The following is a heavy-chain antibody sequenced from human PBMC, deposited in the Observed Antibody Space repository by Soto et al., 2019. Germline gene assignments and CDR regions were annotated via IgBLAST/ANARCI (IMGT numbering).Heavy chain of an antibody. Sequence: GSLRLSCAASGFTFSSYAMSWVRQAPGKGLEWVSAISGSGGSTYYADSVKGRFTISRDNSKNTLYLQMNSLRAEDTAVYYCAKDLMGGDYFDYWGQGTLVTVSS. D-gene: IGHD4-17*01. CDR3: AKDLMGGDYFDY. J-gene: IGHJ4*02. V-gene: IGHV3-23*01. CDR2: ISGSGGST. CDR1: GFTFSSYA.